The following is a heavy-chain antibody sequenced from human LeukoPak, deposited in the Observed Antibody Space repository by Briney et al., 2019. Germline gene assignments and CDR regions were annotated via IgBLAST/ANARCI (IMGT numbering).Heavy chain of an antibody. CDR1: GFTFSSYA. CDR2: ISATGGST. V-gene: IGHV3-23*01. CDR3: AKVQTTVVSPPDS. Sequence: GGSLRLSCAASGFTFSSYAMSWVRQAPEKGLEWVSTISATGGSTFYADSVKGRFTISRDNSKDTLYLQINSLRAEDTAVYFCAKVQTTVVSPPDSWGQGTLVTVSS. D-gene: IGHD4-23*01. J-gene: IGHJ4*02.